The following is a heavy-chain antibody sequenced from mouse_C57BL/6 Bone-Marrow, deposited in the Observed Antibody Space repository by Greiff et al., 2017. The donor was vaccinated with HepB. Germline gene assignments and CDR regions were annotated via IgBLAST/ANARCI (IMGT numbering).Heavy chain of an antibody. J-gene: IGHJ4*01. CDR2: INPGSGGT. Sequence: VQLQQSGAELVRPGNSVKVSCKASGYAFTNYLIEWVKQRPGQGLEWIGVINPGSGGTNYNEKFKGKATLTADKSSSTAYMQLSSLTSEDSAVYFCARCPAMDYWGQGTSVTVSS. CDR1: GYAFTNYL. V-gene: IGHV1-54*01. CDR3: ARCPAMDY.